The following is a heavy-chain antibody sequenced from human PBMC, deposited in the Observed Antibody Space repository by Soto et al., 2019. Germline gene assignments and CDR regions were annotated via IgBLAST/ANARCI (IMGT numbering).Heavy chain of an antibody. CDR1: GYTFTSYD. CDR3: ANKFTTVNDAFDI. D-gene: IGHD3-10*01. V-gene: IGHV1-8*01. J-gene: IGHJ3*02. CDR2: MNPNSGNT. Sequence: ASVKVSCKASGYTFTSYDINWVRQATGQGLEWMGWMNPNSGNTGYAQKFQGRVTMTRNTSISTAYMELSSLRSEDTAVYYCANKFTTVNDAFDIWGQGTMVTVSS.